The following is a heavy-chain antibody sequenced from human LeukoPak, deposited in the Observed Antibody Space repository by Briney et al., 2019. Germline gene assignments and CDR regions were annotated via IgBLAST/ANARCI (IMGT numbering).Heavy chain of an antibody. CDR2: ISSSGSYI. Sequence: GGSLRLSCAASGFTFSSYSMNWVRQAPGKGLEWVSSISSSGSYIYYADSVKGRFTISRDNAKNSLYLQMNSLRAEDTAVYYCAREDSEYGMDVWGQGTTVTVSS. J-gene: IGHJ6*02. CDR3: AREDSEYGMDV. CDR1: GFTFSSYS. D-gene: IGHD1-26*01. V-gene: IGHV3-21*01.